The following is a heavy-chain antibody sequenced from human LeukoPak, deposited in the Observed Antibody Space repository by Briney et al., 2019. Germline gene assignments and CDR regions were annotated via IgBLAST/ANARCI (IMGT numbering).Heavy chain of an antibody. J-gene: IGHJ4*02. CDR2: ISAYNGNT. Sequence: ASVKVSCKASGYTFTSYAVMWVRQARGQSLEWMGWISAYNGNTNYARKFQNRVIMTTDTSTTTAYLELTSLTSGDTAVYYCARRSTGKGGDYWGQGTLIAVSS. CDR1: GYTFTSYA. CDR3: ARRSTGKGGDY. D-gene: IGHD1-1*01. V-gene: IGHV1-18*01.